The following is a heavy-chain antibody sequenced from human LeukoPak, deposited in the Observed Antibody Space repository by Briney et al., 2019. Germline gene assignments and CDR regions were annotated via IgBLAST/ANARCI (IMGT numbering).Heavy chain of an antibody. V-gene: IGHV3-23*01. J-gene: IGHJ4*02. CDR2: ISASGSRT. CDR3: AKRGEMAKKNPLDY. D-gene: IGHD5-24*01. CDR1: GFTFINYA. Sequence: PGGSLRLSCEGSGFTFINYAMSWVRQAPGKGPEWVAGISASGSRTHYADSVKGRFIISRDSSKNTVSLQMNNLRAEDTALYYCAKRGEMAKKNPLDYWGQGTLVTVSS.